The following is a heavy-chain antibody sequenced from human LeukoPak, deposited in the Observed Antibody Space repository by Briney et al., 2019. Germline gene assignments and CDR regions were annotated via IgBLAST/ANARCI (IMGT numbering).Heavy chain of an antibody. J-gene: IGHJ4*02. Sequence: PGGSLRLSCAASGFTFSDYYMSWIRQAPGKGLEWVSYISSSGNTIHYADSLKGRFTISRDNAKNSLYLQMNSLKAEDAAVYYCARNFYDSSTNYHYFDYWGQGTLVTVSS. CDR3: ARNFYDSSTNYHYFDY. CDR1: GFTFSDYY. V-gene: IGHV3-11*04. CDR2: ISSSGNTI. D-gene: IGHD3-22*01.